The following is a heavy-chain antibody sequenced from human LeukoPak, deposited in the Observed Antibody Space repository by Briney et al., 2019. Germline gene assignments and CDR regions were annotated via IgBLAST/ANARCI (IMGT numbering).Heavy chain of an antibody. D-gene: IGHD5-24*01. CDR3: ARDCYNIRAFDV. J-gene: IGHJ3*01. Sequence: GASVKVSCKASGYTFTSYAMNWVRQAPGQGLEWMGWINTKTRNPTYAQGFTGRLVFSLATSVSTASLQLSSLTAEEPAVYYCARDCYNIRAFDVWGQGTMVTVSS. CDR2: INTKTRNP. CDR1: GYTFTSYA. V-gene: IGHV7-4-1*02.